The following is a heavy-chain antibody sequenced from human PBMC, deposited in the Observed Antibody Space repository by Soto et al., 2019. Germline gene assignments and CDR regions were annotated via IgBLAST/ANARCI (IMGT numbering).Heavy chain of an antibody. D-gene: IGHD3-10*01. CDR1: GFTFSNAW. J-gene: IGHJ4*02. V-gene: IGHV3-15*01. CDR2: IKSKTDGGTT. CDR3: TTAYGSGSYYKEPFDY. Sequence: VQLVESGGGLVKPGGSLRLSCAASGFTFSNAWMSWVRQAPGKGLEWVGRIKSKTDGGTTDYAAPVKGRFTISRDDSKNTLYLQMNSLKTEDTAVYYCTTAYGSGSYYKEPFDYWGQGTLVTVSS.